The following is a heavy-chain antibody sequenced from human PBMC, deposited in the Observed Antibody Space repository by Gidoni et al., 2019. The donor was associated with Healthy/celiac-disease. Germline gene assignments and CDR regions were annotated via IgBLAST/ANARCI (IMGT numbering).Heavy chain of an antibody. V-gene: IGHV1-69*01. D-gene: IGHD2-2*01. CDR3: VVPAARGHYYYGMDV. J-gene: IGHJ6*02. Sequence: QVQLVQSGAEVQKPGASVKVSCTASGGTFSSYAISWVRQAPGQGLEWMGGIIPIFGTANYAQRFQGRVTITADESTSTAYMELSSLRSEDTAVYYCVVPAARGHYYYGMDVWGQGTTVTVSS. CDR2: IIPIFGTA. CDR1: GGTFSSYA.